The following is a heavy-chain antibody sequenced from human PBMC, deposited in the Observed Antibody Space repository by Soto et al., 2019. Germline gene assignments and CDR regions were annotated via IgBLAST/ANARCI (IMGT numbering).Heavy chain of an antibody. V-gene: IGHV1-69*02. J-gene: IGHJ6*03. CDR2: IIPILGIA. CDR3: ASCTNGGIFSQYYYYMDV. Sequence: SVKVSCKASGGTFSSYTISWVRQAPGQGLEWMGRIIPILGIANYAQKFQGRVTITADKSTSTAYMELSSLRSEDTAVYYCASCTNGGIFSQYYYYMDVWGKGTTVTVSS. CDR1: GGTFSSYT. D-gene: IGHD2-8*01.